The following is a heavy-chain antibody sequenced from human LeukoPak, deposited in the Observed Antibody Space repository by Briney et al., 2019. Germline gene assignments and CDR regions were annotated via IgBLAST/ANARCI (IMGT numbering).Heavy chain of an antibody. CDR3: ARTYNDYYDSSGPTGVFDY. D-gene: IGHD3-22*01. CDR1: GGSISSSSYY. Sequence: SETLSLTCTVSGGSISSSSYYWGWIRQPPGKGLEWIGSIYYSGSTYYNPSLKSRVTISVDTSKNQFSLKLSSVTAAGTAVYYCARTYNDYYDSSGPTGVFDYWGQGTLVTVSS. CDR2: IYYSGST. V-gene: IGHV4-39*01. J-gene: IGHJ4*02.